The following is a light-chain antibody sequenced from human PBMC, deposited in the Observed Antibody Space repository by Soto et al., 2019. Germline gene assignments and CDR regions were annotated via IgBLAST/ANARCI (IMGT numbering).Light chain of an antibody. V-gene: IGKV3-15*01. CDR1: QSVSSN. CDR2: GAS. CDR3: QQCNNWPAT. J-gene: IGKJ1*01. Sequence: EIVMTQSPATLSVSPVERATLSGLASQSVSSNLAWYQQKPGQAPRLLIYGASTRATDIPARFSGSGSGTEFTLTIGSLQSEDFAVYYCQQCNNWPATFGQGTKVDIK.